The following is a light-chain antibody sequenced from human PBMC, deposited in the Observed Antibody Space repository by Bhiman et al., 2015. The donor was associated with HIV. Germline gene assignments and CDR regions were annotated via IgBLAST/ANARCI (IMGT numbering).Light chain of an antibody. J-gene: IGLJ3*02. CDR2: SNN. CDR3: QSYDSSLSGFWV. CDR1: SSNIGSNT. Sequence: QSALTQPPSVSGAPGQRVTISCSGSSSNIGSNTVYWYQQFPGTAPKLLIYSNNQRPSGVPDRFSGSKSGTSASLAITGLQAEDEADYYCQSYDSSLSGFWVFGGGTKLTVL. V-gene: IGLV1-40*01.